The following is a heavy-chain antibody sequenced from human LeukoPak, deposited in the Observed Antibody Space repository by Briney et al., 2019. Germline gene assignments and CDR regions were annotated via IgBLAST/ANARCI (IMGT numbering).Heavy chain of an antibody. CDR3: ARGSYYYGRSFDY. CDR2: IRYDGSNK. J-gene: IGHJ4*02. Sequence: PGRSLRLSCAASGFTFSSYGMHWVRQAPGKGLEWVAVIRYDGSNKYYADSVKGRFTISRDNSKNTLYLQMNSLRAEDTAVYYCARGSYYYGRSFDYWGQGTLVTVSS. D-gene: IGHD3-10*01. CDR1: GFTFSSYG. V-gene: IGHV3-33*01.